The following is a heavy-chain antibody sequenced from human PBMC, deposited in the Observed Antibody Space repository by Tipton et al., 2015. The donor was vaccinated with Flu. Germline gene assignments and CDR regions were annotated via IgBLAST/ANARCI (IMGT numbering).Heavy chain of an antibody. CDR1: GYTFSNFV. D-gene: IGHD4-11*01. CDR2: INTYSGNT. CDR3: ARSHSNWPPFDY. V-gene: IGHV1-18*01. Sequence: QSGAEVKKPGASVKVPCKAFGYTFSNFVINWVRQAPGQGLEWMGWINTYSGNTYYAQRLQGRVTMTTDSSTTTAYMELRSLRPDDTAVYYCARSHSNWPPFDYWGQGTLVTVSS. J-gene: IGHJ4*02.